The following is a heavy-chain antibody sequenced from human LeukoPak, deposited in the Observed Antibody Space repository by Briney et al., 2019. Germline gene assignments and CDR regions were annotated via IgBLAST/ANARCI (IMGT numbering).Heavy chain of an antibody. CDR1: GGSISSYY. D-gene: IGHD3-10*01. CDR3: ARGRMVRGVTTYYYYYYMDV. V-gene: IGHV4-59*12. Sequence: SETLSLTCTVSGGSISSYYWSWIRQPPGKGLEWIGYIYYSGSTNYNPSLKSRVTISVDTSKNQFSLKLSSVTAADTAVYYCARGRMVRGVTTYYYYYYMDVWGKGTTVTVSS. J-gene: IGHJ6*03. CDR2: IYYSGST.